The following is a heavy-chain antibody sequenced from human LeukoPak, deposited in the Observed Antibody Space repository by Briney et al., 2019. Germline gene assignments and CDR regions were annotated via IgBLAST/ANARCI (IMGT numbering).Heavy chain of an antibody. CDR1: GFTFSSYS. CDR2: ISSSSSTI. V-gene: IGHV3-48*02. Sequence: GGSLRLSCAASGFTFSSYSMNWVRQAPGKGLEWVSYISSSSSTIYYADPVKGRFTISRDNAKNSLYLQMNSLRDEDTAVYYCAKSGYSSGWFRAFDIWGQGTLVTVSS. J-gene: IGHJ3*02. CDR3: AKSGYSSGWFRAFDI. D-gene: IGHD6-19*01.